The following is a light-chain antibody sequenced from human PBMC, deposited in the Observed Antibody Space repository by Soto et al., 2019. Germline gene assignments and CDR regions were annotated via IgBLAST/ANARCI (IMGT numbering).Light chain of an antibody. V-gene: IGLV2-14*03. Sequence: QSALTQPASVSWSPGQSIIISCTGTSSDVGGYNYVSWYQQHPGKVPKLMIYDVSNRPSGVSNRFSGSKSGNTASLTISGLQAEDEADYYCSSYTSSSTLVFGGGTKLTVL. CDR3: SSYTSSSTLV. CDR2: DVS. CDR1: SSDVGGYNY. J-gene: IGLJ2*01.